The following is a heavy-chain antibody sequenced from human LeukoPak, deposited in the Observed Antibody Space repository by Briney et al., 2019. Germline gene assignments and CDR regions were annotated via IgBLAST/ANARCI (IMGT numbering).Heavy chain of an antibody. V-gene: IGHV4-39*01. D-gene: IGHD6-19*01. CDR3: ARRLSSDGSGWPFDY. Sequence: PSETLSLTCTVSGGSISSSVSYWGWIRQPPGKGLEWIGSMSYSGRTYYNPSFKSRVTVSVDTSKNQFSLRPSSVTAADTAVYYCARRLSSDGSGWPFDYWGQGTLVTVSS. CDR1: GGSISSSVSY. J-gene: IGHJ4*02. CDR2: MSYSGRT.